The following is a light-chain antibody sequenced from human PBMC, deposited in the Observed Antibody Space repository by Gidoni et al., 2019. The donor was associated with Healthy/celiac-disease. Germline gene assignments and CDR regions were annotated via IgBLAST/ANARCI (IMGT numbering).Light chain of an antibody. Sequence: QSVLTQPPSASGNPGQRVTISCSGSSSNMGSNTVNWYQQLPGTAPKLLIYSNNQRPSGVPARFSGSKSGTSASPAISGLQSEDEADYYCAAWDDSLNGWVFGGGTKLTVL. V-gene: IGLV1-44*01. J-gene: IGLJ3*02. CDR3: AAWDDSLNGWV. CDR1: SSNMGSNT. CDR2: SNN.